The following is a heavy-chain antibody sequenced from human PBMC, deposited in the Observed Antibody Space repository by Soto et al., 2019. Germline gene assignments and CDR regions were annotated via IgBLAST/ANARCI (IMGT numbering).Heavy chain of an antibody. Sequence: EVQLVETGGVVIQPGGSLRLSCAASGFSVGSNYMTWVRQSPGKGLEWVSLIYSNGDTDYADSVKGRFSISRDNFKNTLYLQMNNLRAEDTAVYHCARKSDSSPVPEADGVWGRGSLVTVSS. CDR2: IYSNGDT. J-gene: IGHJ4*02. D-gene: IGHD2-8*01. V-gene: IGHV3-53*02. CDR1: GFSVGSNY. CDR3: ARKSDSSPVPEADGV.